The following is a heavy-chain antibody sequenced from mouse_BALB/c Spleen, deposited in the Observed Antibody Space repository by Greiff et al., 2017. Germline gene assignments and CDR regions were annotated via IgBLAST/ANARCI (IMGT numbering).Heavy chain of an antibody. J-gene: IGHJ3*01. Sequence: EVQRVESGGGLVQPGGSLKLSCAASGFTFSSYTMSWVRQTPEKRLEWVAYISNGGGSTYYPDTVKGRFTISRDNAKNTLYLQMSSLKSEDTAMYYCARLDSSGYWFAYWGQGTLVTVAA. V-gene: IGHV5-12-2*01. D-gene: IGHD3-2*01. CDR3: ARLDSSGYWFAY. CDR2: ISNGGGST. CDR1: GFTFSSYT.